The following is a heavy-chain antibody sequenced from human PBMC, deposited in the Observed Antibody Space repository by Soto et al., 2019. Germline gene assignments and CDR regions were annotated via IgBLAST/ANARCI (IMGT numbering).Heavy chain of an antibody. Sequence: PGGSLRLSCAASGFTFSSYGMHWVRQAPGKGLEWVAVIWYDGSNKYYADSVKGRFTISRDNPKNTLYLQMNSLRAEDTAVYYCARESTGYSSSWYRSIFHWGQGTLVTAPQ. J-gene: IGHJ4*02. D-gene: IGHD6-13*01. V-gene: IGHV3-33*01. CDR2: IWYDGSNK. CDR3: ARESTGYSSSWYRSIFH. CDR1: GFTFSSYG.